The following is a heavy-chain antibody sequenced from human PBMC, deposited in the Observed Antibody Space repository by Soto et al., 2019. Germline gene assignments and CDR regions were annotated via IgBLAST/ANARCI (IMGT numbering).Heavy chain of an antibody. CDR1: GGTFSSYA. CDR2: IIPIFGTA. D-gene: IGHD2-8*01. V-gene: IGHV1-69*06. Sequence: SVKVSCKASGGTFSSYAISWVRQAPGQGLEWMGGIIPIFGTANYEQKFQGRVTITADKSTSTAYMELSSLRSEDTAVYYCATGLEMVTPHAFDIRGKGTTDTVS. J-gene: IGHJ3*02. CDR3: ATGLEMVTPHAFDI.